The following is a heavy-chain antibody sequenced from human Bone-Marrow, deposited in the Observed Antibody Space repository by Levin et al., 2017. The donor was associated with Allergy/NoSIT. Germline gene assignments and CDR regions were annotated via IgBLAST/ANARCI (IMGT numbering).Heavy chain of an antibody. D-gene: IGHD2-8*01. CDR3: ARDSPTSTNGVCPIFDY. CDR1: GGSFSGYY. V-gene: IGHV4-34*01. J-gene: IGHJ4*02. CDR2: INHSGST. Sequence: ASETLSLTCAVYGGSFSGYYWSWIRQPPGKGLEWIGEINHSGSTNYNPSLKSRVTISVDTSKNQFSLKLSSVTAADTAVYYCARDSPTSTNGVCPIFDYWGQGTLVTVSS.